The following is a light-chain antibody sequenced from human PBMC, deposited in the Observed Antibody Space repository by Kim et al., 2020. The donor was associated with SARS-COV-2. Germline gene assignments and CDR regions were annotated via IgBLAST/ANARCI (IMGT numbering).Light chain of an antibody. CDR3: QQRSNWPPAIT. V-gene: IGKV3-11*01. CDR1: QSVSSY. CDR2: DAS. J-gene: IGKJ5*01. Sequence: EIVMTRSPATLSLSPGERATLSCRASQSVSSYLAWYQQKPGQAPRLLIYDASNRATGIPARFSGSGSGTDFTLTISSLEPEDFAVYYCQQRSNWPPAITFGQVTRLEIK.